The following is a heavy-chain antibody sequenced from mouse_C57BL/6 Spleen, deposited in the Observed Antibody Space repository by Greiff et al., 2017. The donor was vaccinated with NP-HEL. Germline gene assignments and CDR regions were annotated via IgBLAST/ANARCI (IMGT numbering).Heavy chain of an antibody. V-gene: IGHV10-1*01. J-gene: IGHJ2*01. CDR1: GFSFNTYA. CDR3: VRGTRFDY. CDR2: IRSKCNNYAT. Sequence: EAGGGLVQPKGSLKLSCAASGFSFNTYAMNWVRQAPGKGLEWVARIRSKCNNYATYYAYSVKDRFANNRDDSESMIYLQMNTLKTEDTTMYYCVRGTRFDYWGQGTTLTVSS. D-gene: IGHD3-3*01.